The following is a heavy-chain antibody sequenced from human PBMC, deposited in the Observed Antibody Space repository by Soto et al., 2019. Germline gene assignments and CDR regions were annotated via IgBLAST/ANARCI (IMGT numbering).Heavy chain of an antibody. CDR1: GYTFTSYD. CDR2: MNPNSGNT. V-gene: IGHV1-8*01. D-gene: IGHD4-17*01. Sequence: GASVKVSCKASGYTFTSYDINWVRQATGQGLERMGWMNPNSGNTGYAQKFQGRVTMTRNTSISTAYMELSSLRSEDTAVYYCARAKIDYGDSYYYMDVWGKGTTVTVSS. J-gene: IGHJ6*03. CDR3: ARAKIDYGDSYYYMDV.